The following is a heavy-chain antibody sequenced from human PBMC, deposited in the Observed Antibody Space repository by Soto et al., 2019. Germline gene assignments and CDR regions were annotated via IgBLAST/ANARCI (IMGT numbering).Heavy chain of an antibody. V-gene: IGHV1-69*01. J-gene: IGHJ4*02. CDR3: ATLQRSGTYYDDDY. CDR1: VGTSNNNA. CDR2: IVPVFGTA. D-gene: IGHD3-10*01. Sequence: QVQLVQSGAEVKKPGSSVKVSCKASVGTSNNNANSWVRQAPGQGLEGMGGIVPVFGTANYAQKFRGRVRITADDSTRTLNMELSSLRSDDTAVYYCATLQRSGTYYDDDYWGQGTLVTVSS.